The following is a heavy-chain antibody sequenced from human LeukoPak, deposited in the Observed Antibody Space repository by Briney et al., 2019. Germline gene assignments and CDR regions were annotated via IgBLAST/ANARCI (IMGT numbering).Heavy chain of an antibody. Sequence: SVKVSCKASGFTFTSSAMQWVRQARGQRLEWIGWIVVGSGNTNYAQKFQERVTITRDMSTSTAYMELSSLRSEDTAVYYCARRGITMVRGVIITLDNWFDPWGKGTLVTVSS. J-gene: IGHJ5*02. CDR3: ARRGITMVRGVIITLDNWFDP. D-gene: IGHD3-10*01. CDR2: IVVGSGNT. V-gene: IGHV1-58*02. CDR1: GFTFTSSA.